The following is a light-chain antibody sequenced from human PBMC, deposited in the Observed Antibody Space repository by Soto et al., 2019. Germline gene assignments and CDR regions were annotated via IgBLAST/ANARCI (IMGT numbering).Light chain of an antibody. V-gene: IGKV3-15*01. J-gene: IGKJ1*01. CDR3: HQYNNWPPWT. CDR1: RGISSN. Sequence: EIVLTQSPATLPVSPGGRVTLSCRASRGISSNLAWYQQKPGQAPRLLIYDASTRATGIPARFSGSGSGTEFTLTISSLQSEDFAVYYCHQYNNWPPWTFGQGTKVDIK. CDR2: DAS.